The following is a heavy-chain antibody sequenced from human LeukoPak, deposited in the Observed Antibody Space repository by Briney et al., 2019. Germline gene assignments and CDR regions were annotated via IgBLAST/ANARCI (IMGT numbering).Heavy chain of an antibody. Sequence: GGSLRLSCAASGFTFSSYAMHWVRQAPGKGLVYVSAISSNGDNTYYADSVKGRFTISRDNSKNTLYLQMSSLRADDTAVYYCVRGTGYWGQGTLVTVSS. CDR1: GFTFSSYA. V-gene: IGHV3-64D*06. CDR2: ISSNGDNT. J-gene: IGHJ4*02. CDR3: VRGTGY.